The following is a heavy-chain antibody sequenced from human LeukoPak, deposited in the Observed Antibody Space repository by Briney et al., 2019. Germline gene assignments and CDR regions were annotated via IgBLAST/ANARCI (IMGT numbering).Heavy chain of an antibody. V-gene: IGHV1-46*01. D-gene: IGHD6-19*01. CDR3: AREPRIAVAGPYYYYYGIDV. Sequence: ASVKVSCKASGYTFTSYYMHWVRQAPGQGLEWMGIINPSGGSTSYAQKFQGRVTMTRDTSTSTVYMELSSLRSEDTAVYYCAREPRIAVAGPYYYYYGIDVWGQGTTVTVSS. J-gene: IGHJ6*02. CDR2: INPSGGST. CDR1: GYTFTSYY.